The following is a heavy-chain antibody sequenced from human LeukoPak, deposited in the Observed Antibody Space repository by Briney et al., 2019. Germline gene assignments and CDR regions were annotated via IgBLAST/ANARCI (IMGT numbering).Heavy chain of an antibody. CDR2: IWYDGTNK. J-gene: IGHJ4*02. D-gene: IGHD3-3*01. Sequence: PGGSLRLSCAASGFTFSNYGMHWVRRAPGKGLEWVALIWYDGTNKYYGDSVKGRFTISRDNSKNTLYLQMNSLRADDTAVYYCARDQRITTFGQNYSDYWGQGTLVSVSS. CDR3: ARDQRITTFGQNYSDY. V-gene: IGHV3-33*01. CDR1: GFTFSNYG.